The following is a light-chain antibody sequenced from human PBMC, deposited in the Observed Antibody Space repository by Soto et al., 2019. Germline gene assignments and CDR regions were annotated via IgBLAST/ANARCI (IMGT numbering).Light chain of an antibody. J-gene: IGKJ2*01. CDR1: ESIKTW. V-gene: IGKV1-5*03. CDR3: QHYKVYPYT. Sequence: DIQMTQSPSTLSASVGDRVTITCRASESIKTWLAWYQQRPGKAPNLLIYKASSLQSGASSRFGGSGTRTEFTLIISSQQPDDSATYYCQHYKVYPYTFGQGTKVQI. CDR2: KAS.